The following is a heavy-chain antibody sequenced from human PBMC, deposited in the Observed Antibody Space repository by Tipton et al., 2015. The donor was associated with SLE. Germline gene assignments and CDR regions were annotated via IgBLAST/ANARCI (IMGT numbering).Heavy chain of an antibody. J-gene: IGHJ4*02. CDR3: ARDMQQWGYDY. CDR1: GGSISSYY. Sequence: TLSLTCTVSGGSISSYYWSWIRQPPGKGLEWIGYIYYSGSTNYNPSLKSRVTISVDTSKNQFSLKLSSVTAADTAVYYCARDMQQWGYDYWGQGTLVTVSS. V-gene: IGHV4-59*12. D-gene: IGHD6-19*01. CDR2: IYYSGST.